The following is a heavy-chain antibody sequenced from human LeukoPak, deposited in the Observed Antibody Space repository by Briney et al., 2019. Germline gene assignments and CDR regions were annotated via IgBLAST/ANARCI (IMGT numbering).Heavy chain of an antibody. J-gene: IGHJ5*02. V-gene: IGHV4-34*01. Sequence: SETLSLTCAVYGGSFSGYYWSWIRQPPGKGLEWIGEINHSGSTNYNPSLKSRVTISVDTSKNQFSLKLSSVTAADTAVYYCARGPFGLLWFGELFSWGQGTLVTVSS. D-gene: IGHD3-10*01. CDR3: ARGPFGLLWFGELFS. CDR1: GGSFSGYY. CDR2: INHSGST.